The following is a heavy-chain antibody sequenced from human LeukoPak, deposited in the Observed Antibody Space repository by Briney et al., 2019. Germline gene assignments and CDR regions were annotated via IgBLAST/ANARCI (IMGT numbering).Heavy chain of an antibody. J-gene: IGHJ4*02. CDR2: ISSSSSYI. CDR1: GFTFSRYA. D-gene: IGHD2-2*01. CDR3: ARVYCSSTSCYFFYY. Sequence: GGSLRLSCSASGFTFSRYAMHWVRQAPGKGLEWVSSISSSSSYIYYADSVKGRFTISRDNAKNSLYLQMNSLRAEDTAVYYCARVYCSSTSCYFFYYWGQGTLVTVSS. V-gene: IGHV3-21*01.